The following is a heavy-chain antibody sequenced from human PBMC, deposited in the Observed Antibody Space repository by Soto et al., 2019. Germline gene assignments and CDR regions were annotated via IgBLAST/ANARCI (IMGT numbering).Heavy chain of an antibody. CDR1: GFIFSEST. V-gene: IGHV3-64D*06. Sequence: HPGGSLRLSCSASGFIFSESTIYWVRQVPGKGLEAISAVSTSGRSTYYADSVKDRFTISRDNSKNTLFLQMGSLRPEDTDIYYCMQKEPGLDGVDFEYWGQGTQVTVSS. CDR3: MQKEPGLDGVDFEY. D-gene: IGHD3-16*01. J-gene: IGHJ4*02. CDR2: VSTSGRST.